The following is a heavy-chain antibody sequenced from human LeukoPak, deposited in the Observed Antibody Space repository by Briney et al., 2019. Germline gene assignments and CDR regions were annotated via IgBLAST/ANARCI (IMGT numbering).Heavy chain of an antibody. CDR3: ARVQGYSGYDI. V-gene: IGHV4-59*01. CDR2: IYYSGST. D-gene: IGHD5-12*01. Sequence: PSETLSLTCTVSGGSISSYYWSWIRQPPGKGLEWIGYIYYSGSTNYNPSLKSRVTISVDTSKNQFSLKLSSVTAADTAVYYCARVQGYSGYDIWGQGTMVTVSS. J-gene: IGHJ3*02. CDR1: GGSISSYY.